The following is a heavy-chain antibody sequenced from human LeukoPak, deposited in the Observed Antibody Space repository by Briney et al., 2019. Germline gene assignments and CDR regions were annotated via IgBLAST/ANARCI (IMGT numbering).Heavy chain of an antibody. J-gene: IGHJ4*02. Sequence: PSETLSLTCTVSGGSISSVGYYWRWIRQHPGKGLEWIGYIYYSGNTYYNPSLKSRVTISVDTSKNQFSLKLSSVTAADTAVYYCARAIFDSSGYYYHFDYWGQGTLVTVSS. V-gene: IGHV4-31*03. D-gene: IGHD3-22*01. CDR1: GGSISSVGYY. CDR2: IYYSGNT. CDR3: ARAIFDSSGYYYHFDY.